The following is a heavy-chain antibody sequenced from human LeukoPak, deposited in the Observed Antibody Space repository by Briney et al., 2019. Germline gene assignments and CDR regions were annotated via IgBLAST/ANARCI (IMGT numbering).Heavy chain of an antibody. D-gene: IGHD6-19*01. CDR1: GGTFSTYT. V-gene: IGHV1-18*01. Sequence: ASVKVSCKASGGTFSTYTINWVRQAPGQGLEWMGWISTYNGNTKYPQKFQGRVTVTTDTSTSTAYMELRSLTSDDTAVYYCARDPSNSSGWFPYFDYWGQGTLVTVSS. CDR2: ISTYNGNT. J-gene: IGHJ4*02. CDR3: ARDPSNSSGWFPYFDY.